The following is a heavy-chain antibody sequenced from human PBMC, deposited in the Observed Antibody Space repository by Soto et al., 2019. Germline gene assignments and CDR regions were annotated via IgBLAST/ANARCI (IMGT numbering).Heavy chain of an antibody. CDR2: IYYSGST. J-gene: IGHJ5*02. CDR3: ARLSVIPAANAGWFDP. V-gene: IGHV4-39*01. Sequence: TLSLTCTVSGGSISSSSYYWGWIRQPPGKGLEWIGSIYYSGSTYYNPSLKSRVTISVDTSKNQFSLKLSSVTAADTAVYYCARLSVIPAANAGWFDPWGQGTLVTVSS. CDR1: GGSISSSSYY. D-gene: IGHD2-2*01.